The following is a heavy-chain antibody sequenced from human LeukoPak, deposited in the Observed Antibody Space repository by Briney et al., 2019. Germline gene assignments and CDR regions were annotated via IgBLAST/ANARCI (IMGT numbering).Heavy chain of an antibody. CDR3: ARDYYASSGYRYFDY. J-gene: IGHJ4*02. D-gene: IGHD3-22*01. CDR2: ISSIRGYT. Sequence: GGSLRLSGAASAFTFSSYSMNWVRQAPGRGREWVSSISSIRGYTYYADSVKGRFTISRDNAKNSLYLQMNSLRAEDTAVYYCARDYYASSGYRYFDYWGQGTLVTVSS. V-gene: IGHV3-21*01. CDR1: AFTFSSYS.